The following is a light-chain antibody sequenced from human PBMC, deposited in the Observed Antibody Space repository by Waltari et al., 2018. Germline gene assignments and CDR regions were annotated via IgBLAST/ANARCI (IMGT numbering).Light chain of an antibody. V-gene: IGLV2-11*01. CDR1: SSDFGGYNY. CDR2: DVS. J-gene: IGLJ1*01. CDR3: CSYAGSFTFYV. Sequence: QSALTQPRSVSGSPGQSVTISCTGTSSDFGGYNYVSWFQQHPGKAPKLMIYDVSKRPSGVPDRFSGSKSGNTASLTSSGLQAEDEADYYCCSYAGSFTFYVFGTGTKVTVL.